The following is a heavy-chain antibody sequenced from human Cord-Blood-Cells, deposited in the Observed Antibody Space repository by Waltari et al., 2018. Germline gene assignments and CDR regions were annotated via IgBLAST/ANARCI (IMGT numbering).Heavy chain of an antibody. V-gene: IGHV1-69*01. J-gene: IGHJ3*02. D-gene: IGHD2-21*01. CDR3: ARTGCGGDCYSRRGAFDI. CDR2: IIHICGTG. Sequence: QVQLVQSGAEVKKPGSSVKVSCKASGGTFSSYAISWVRQAPGQGLEWMGGIIHICGTGNYAQKFQGRVTITGDEATSTAYMELSSLRSEDTAVYYCARTGCGGDCYSRRGAFDIWGQGTMVTVSS. CDR1: GGTFSSYA.